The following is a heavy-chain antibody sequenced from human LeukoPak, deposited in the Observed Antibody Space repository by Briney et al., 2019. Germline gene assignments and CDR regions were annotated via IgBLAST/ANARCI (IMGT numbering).Heavy chain of an antibody. CDR1: GFTFSDYY. CDR2: ISSSGSTI. D-gene: IGHD3-22*01. Sequence: GGSLRLSCAASGFTFSDYYMSWIRQAPGKGLEWVSYISSSGSTIYYADSVKGRFTISRDNAKNSLHLQMNSLRAEDTAVYYCARNHYYDSSGSDYWGQGTLVTVSS. V-gene: IGHV3-11*01. J-gene: IGHJ4*02. CDR3: ARNHYYDSSGSDY.